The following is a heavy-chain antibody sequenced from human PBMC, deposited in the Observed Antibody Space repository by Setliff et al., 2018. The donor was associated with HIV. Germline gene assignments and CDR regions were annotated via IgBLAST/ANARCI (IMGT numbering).Heavy chain of an antibody. Sequence: GGSLRLSCAASGFTFSDFYMSWIRQAPGKGLEWVSYISFGYDYTNYADSVKGRFTISRDNSKNTLYLQMNSLRAEDTAVYYCARDQVANYYGSGIDYWGQGTLVTVSS. V-gene: IGHV3-11*06. J-gene: IGHJ4*02. CDR1: GFTFSDFY. D-gene: IGHD3-10*01. CDR3: ARDQVANYYGSGIDY. CDR2: ISFGYDYT.